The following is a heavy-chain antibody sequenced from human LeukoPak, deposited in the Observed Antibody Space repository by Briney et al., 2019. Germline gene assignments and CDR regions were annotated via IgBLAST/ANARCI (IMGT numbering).Heavy chain of an antibody. CDR1: GITVSKYW. J-gene: IGHJ6*02. CDR3: TRDANHYGGMDV. V-gene: IGHV3-74*01. Sequence: PGGSLRLSCAVSGITVSKYWMHWLRQVPGKGLVWVSRIHSDGSTTDYADSVKGRFTITRASAKNTLYLEMNSLRVEDTAVYYCTRDANHYGGMDVWGQGTTVTVSS. CDR2: IHSDGSTT.